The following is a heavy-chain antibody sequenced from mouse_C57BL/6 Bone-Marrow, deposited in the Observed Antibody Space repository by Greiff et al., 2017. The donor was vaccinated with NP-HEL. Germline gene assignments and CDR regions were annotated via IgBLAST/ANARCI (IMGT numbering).Heavy chain of an antibody. CDR2: IYPRSGNT. J-gene: IGHJ2*01. CDR1: GYTFTSYG. D-gene: IGHD3-3*01. V-gene: IGHV1-81*01. Sequence: VQLVESGAELARPGASVKLSCKASGYTFTSYGISWVKQRTGQGLEWIGEIYPRSGNTYYNEKFKGKATLTADKSSSTAYMELRSLTSEDSAVYFCARLGLGFDYWGQGTTLTVSS. CDR3: ARLGLGFDY.